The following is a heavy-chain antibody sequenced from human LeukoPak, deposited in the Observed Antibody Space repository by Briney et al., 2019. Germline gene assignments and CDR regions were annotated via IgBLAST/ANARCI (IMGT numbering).Heavy chain of an antibody. V-gene: IGHV3-7*01. CDR1: GFTFRNYA. Sequence: GGSLRLSCAASGFTFRNYAMHWVRQAPGKGLERVANIKQDGSEKYYVDSVKGRFTISRDNAKNSLYLQMNSLRAEDTAVYYCARDGFDYWGQGTLVTVSS. CDR3: ARDGFDY. CDR2: IKQDGSEK. J-gene: IGHJ4*02.